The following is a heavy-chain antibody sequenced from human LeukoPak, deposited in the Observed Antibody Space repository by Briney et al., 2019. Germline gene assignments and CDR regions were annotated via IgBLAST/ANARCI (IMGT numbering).Heavy chain of an antibody. D-gene: IGHD6-6*01. V-gene: IGHV3-20*04. CDR2: INWNDGRR. J-gene: IGHJ4*02. CDR3: AKTHIAATDFDY. Sequence: GSLRLSCAASGFTFNDYGMTWVRQAPGKGLEWVSGINWNDGRRGYADSVKDRFIISRDNAKNSLYLQMNSLRAEDTAVYYCAKTHIAATDFDYWGQGTLVTVSS. CDR1: GFTFNDYG.